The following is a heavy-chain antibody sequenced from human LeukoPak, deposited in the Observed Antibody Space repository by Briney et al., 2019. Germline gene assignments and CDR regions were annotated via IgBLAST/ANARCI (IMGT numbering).Heavy chain of an antibody. Sequence: GASVKVSCKASGYTFTSYYIHWVRQAPGQGLEWMGFVNPSGASTSYAQKFQGRVTMTRDMSTGTVYMELSSLRSEDTAVYYCARNVGSGLDYWGQGTLVTVSS. CDR2: VNPSGAST. D-gene: IGHD2-15*01. V-gene: IGHV1-46*01. CDR3: ARNVGSGLDY. J-gene: IGHJ4*02. CDR1: GYTFTSYY.